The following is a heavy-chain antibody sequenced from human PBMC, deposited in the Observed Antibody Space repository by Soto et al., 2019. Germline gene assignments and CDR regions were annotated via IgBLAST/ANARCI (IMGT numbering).Heavy chain of an antibody. J-gene: IGHJ4*02. D-gene: IGHD1-26*01. V-gene: IGHV1-69*01. CDR1: GGSFSPYA. CDR3: ANVVEWGNKDDY. Sequence: QVQMVQSGAEVKKLGSSVTVSCKASGGSFSPYAIHWVRQAPGRGLAWMGAIIHGIGSANYAHKFQGRLTITADVSASTGYMEMSSLTSEYTAIYFCANVVEWGNKDDYWGQGTLVTVSS. CDR2: IIHGIGSA.